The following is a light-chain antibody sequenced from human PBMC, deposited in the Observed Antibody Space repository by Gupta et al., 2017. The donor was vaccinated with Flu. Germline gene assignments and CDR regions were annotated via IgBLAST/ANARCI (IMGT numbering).Light chain of an antibody. V-gene: IGKV2-28*01. J-gene: IGKJ1*01. CDR2: VAS. CDR1: QSLLHINGYNY. CDR3: TQALQTPKT. Sequence: ETVRTHSPLALSVTPGEAASISCRTSQSLLHINGYNYLDWYLQKPGQPPQLLIYVASKRAYGVPDRFSGSGSGTRFTLKISRVEADDVGIYYCTQALQTPKTFGQGTKVEIK.